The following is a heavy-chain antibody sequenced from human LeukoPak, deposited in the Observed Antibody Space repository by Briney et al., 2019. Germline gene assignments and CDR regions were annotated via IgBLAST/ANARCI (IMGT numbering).Heavy chain of an antibody. V-gene: IGHV1-69*04. J-gene: IGHJ4*02. CDR1: GGTFSSYA. CDR3: ARDGDSSGFTLDY. CDR2: IIPILGIA. D-gene: IGHD3-22*01. Sequence: SVKVSCKASGGTFSSYAISWVRQAPGQGLEWMGRIIPILGIANYAQKFQGRVTITADKSTSTAYMELSSLRSEDTAVYYCARDGDSSGFTLDYWGQGTLVTVSS.